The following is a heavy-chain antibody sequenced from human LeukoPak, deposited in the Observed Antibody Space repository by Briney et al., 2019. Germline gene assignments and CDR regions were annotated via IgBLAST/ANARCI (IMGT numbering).Heavy chain of an antibody. J-gene: IGHJ6*03. Sequence: GGSLRLSCAASGFTFSDYYMSWIRQAPGKGLEWVSYISSSGSTIYYADSVKGRFTISRDNAKNSLYLQMNSLRAEDTAVYYCARDQEYSSGWLYYYYYYMDVWGKGTTVTVSS. CDR1: GFTFSDYY. V-gene: IGHV3-11*04. CDR2: ISSSGSTI. D-gene: IGHD6-19*01. CDR3: ARDQEYSSGWLYYYYYYMDV.